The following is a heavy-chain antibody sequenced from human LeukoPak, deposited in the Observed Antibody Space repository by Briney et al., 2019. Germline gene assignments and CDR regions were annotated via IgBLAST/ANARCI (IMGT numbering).Heavy chain of an antibody. CDR2: ISSSSSYI. CDR1: GFTFSSYS. D-gene: IGHD2-15*01. CDR3: AKDSEYCSGGSCYYDY. V-gene: IGHV3-21*01. Sequence: PGGSLRLSCAASGFTFSSYSMNWVRQAPGKGLEWVSSISSSSSYIYYADSVKGRFTISRDNAKNSLYLQMNSLRAEDTAVYYCAKDSEYCSGGSCYYDYWGQGTLVTVSS. J-gene: IGHJ4*02.